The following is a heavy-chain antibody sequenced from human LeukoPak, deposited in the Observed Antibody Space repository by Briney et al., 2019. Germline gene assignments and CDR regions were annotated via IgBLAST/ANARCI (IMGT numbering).Heavy chain of an antibody. D-gene: IGHD5-12*01. CDR3: ARDFFSQGGYKYYNCFYMDD. Sequence: SETLSLTCTASGGTINGRSFYWAWIRQSPEKGLEWIGSIYYTGNTYYNPSLKSRVTISVDTSKNQFSLKINSVTAADTAVYFCARDFFSQGGYKYYNCFYMDDWGAGTTVTVSS. J-gene: IGHJ6*03. CDR2: IYYTGNT. CDR1: GGTINGRSFY. V-gene: IGHV4-39*07.